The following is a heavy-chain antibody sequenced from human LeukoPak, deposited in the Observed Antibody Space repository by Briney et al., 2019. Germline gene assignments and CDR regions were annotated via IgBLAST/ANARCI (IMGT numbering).Heavy chain of an antibody. Sequence: SETLSLTCTVSGASLSSGSYYWSWIRQPAGKGLEWIGEINHSGSTNYNPSLKSRVTISVDTSKNQFSLKLSSVTAADTAVYYCARGRPLYSNYYYYYMDVWGKGTTVTVSS. CDR1: GASLSSGSYY. CDR2: INHSGST. D-gene: IGHD3-16*01. J-gene: IGHJ6*03. CDR3: ARGRPLYSNYYYYYMDV. V-gene: IGHV4-61*10.